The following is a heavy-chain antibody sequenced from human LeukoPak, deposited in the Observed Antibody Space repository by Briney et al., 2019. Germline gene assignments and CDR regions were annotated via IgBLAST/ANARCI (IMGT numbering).Heavy chain of an antibody. CDR1: GFTFSSYG. D-gene: IGHD6-13*01. CDR2: ISYDGGNK. J-gene: IGHJ4*02. CDR3: AKALYSGSWYGDY. V-gene: IGHV3-30*18. Sequence: PGGSLRLSCAASGFTFSSYGMHWVRQAPGKGLEWLAIISYDGGNKYYADSVQGRFTISRDNSKNTLYLQMNSLRTEDTAVYYCAKALYSGSWYGDYWGQGTLVTVSS.